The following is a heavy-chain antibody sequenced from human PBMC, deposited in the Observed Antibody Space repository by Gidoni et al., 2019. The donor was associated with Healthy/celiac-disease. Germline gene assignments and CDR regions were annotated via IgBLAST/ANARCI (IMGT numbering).Heavy chain of an antibody. CDR2: ISSSGSTI. CDR1: GFTFSSYD. Sequence: EVQLVESGGGLVQPGGSLRLSCAASGFTFSSYDMNWVRQASGKGLEWVSYISSSGSTIYYADSVKGRFTISRDNAKNSLYLQMNSLRAEDTAVYYCARDKGDFWSGNSYWYFDLWGRGTLVTVSS. V-gene: IGHV3-48*03. J-gene: IGHJ2*01. D-gene: IGHD3-3*01. CDR3: ARDKGDFWSGNSYWYFDL.